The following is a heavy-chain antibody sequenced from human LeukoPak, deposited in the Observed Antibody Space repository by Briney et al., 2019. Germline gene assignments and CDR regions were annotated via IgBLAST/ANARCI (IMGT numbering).Heavy chain of an antibody. V-gene: IGHV4-39*01. J-gene: IGHJ6*03. CDR3: VRHQGNYYDYYYYMDV. CDR1: GGSISSSYY. CDR2: IYYSGST. Sequence: KTSETLSLTCTVSGGSISSSYYWGWIRQPPGKGLEWIGSIYYSGSTYYNPSLKSRATISVDTSKNQFSLKLSSVTAADTAVYYCVRHQGNYYDYYYYMDVWGKGTTVTISS. D-gene: IGHD3-10*01.